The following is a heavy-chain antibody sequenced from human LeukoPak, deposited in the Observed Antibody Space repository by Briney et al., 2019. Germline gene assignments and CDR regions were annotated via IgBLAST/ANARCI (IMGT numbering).Heavy chain of an antibody. CDR3: AEVDSSGYQIDY. CDR2: ISYDGSNK. J-gene: IGHJ4*02. CDR1: GFTFSSYA. V-gene: IGHV3-30-3*02. D-gene: IGHD3-22*01. Sequence: GGSLRLSCAASGFTFSSYAMHWVRQAPGKGLEWVAVISYDGSNKYYADSVKGRFTISRDDSKNTLYLQMNSLRAEDTAVYYCAEVDSSGYQIDYWGQGTLVTVSS.